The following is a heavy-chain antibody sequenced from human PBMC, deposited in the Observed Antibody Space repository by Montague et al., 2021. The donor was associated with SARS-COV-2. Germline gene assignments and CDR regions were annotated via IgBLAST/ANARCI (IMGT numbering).Heavy chain of an antibody. Sequence: RNNYNPSLETRVTISVDPSKNQFSLKLSSVTAADTAVYYCSREDRWNWFDPWGQGTLVIVSS. V-gene: IGHV4-59*01. CDR2: RN. D-gene: IGHD5-24*01. J-gene: IGHJ5*02. CDR3: SREDRWNWFDP.